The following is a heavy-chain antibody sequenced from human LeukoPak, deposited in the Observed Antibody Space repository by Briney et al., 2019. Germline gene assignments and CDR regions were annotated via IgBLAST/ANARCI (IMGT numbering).Heavy chain of an antibody. CDR3: ARDGSNYYGSGSPNYYYGMDV. V-gene: IGHV3-23*01. D-gene: IGHD3-10*01. CDR2: ISGLGGST. J-gene: IGHJ6*02. Sequence: GGSLRLSCAASGFTFSSYAMSWVRQAPGKGLEWVSVISGLGGSTYYADSVKGRFTISRDNSKNTLYLQMNSLRAEDTAVYYCARDGSNYYGSGSPNYYYGMDVWGQGTTVTVSS. CDR1: GFTFSSYA.